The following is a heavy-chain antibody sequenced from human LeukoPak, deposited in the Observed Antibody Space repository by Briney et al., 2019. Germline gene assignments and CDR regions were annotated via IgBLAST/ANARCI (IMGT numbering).Heavy chain of an antibody. CDR1: GFTFSSYG. CDR3: ARRVYSAGAFDI. Sequence: PGRSLRLSCAASGFTFSSYGMSWVRQAPGQGLKWVSAISAGADITDSADSVKGRFTISRDNSKNTLYLQMNSLRADDTAVYYCARRVYSAGAFDIWGQGTMVTVSS. CDR2: ISAGADIT. J-gene: IGHJ3*02. V-gene: IGHV3-23*01. D-gene: IGHD3-3*01.